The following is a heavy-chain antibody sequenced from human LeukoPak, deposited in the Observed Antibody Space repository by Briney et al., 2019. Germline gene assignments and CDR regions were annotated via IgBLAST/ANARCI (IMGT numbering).Heavy chain of an antibody. CDR3: ARVGRGYSFKVYYFDY. CDR1: GFTFRSYG. V-gene: IGHV3-30*03. J-gene: IGHJ4*02. Sequence: PGGTLRLSCTASGFTFRSYGMSWVRQAPGKGLEWVAVISYGGSNKDYADSVRGRFTISRDYSKNTLYLQMNSLRGEDTAVYYCARVGRGYSFKVYYFDYWGQGTLVTVSS. D-gene: IGHD5-18*01. CDR2: ISYGGSNK.